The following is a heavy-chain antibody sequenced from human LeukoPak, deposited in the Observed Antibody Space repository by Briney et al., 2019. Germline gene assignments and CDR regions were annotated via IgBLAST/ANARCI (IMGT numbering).Heavy chain of an antibody. CDR2: ISAYNGNT. V-gene: IGHV1-18*01. D-gene: IGHD4-17*01. CDR1: GYTFNSYI. CDR3: ERETAGYGDYDSYNWFDP. J-gene: IGHJ5*02. Sequence: GASVKVSCKASGYTFNSYIISWVRQAPGQGLEWMGWISAYNGNTNYVQKLQGRVTMTTDTSTSTAYMELRSLRSDDTAVYYCERETAGYGDYDSYNWFDPWGQGTLVTVSS.